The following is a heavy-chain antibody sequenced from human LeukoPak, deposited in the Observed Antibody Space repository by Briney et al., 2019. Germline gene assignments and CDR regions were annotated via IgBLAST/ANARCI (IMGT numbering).Heavy chain of an antibody. Sequence: PSETLSLTCAVYGGSISGYYWSWIRQTPGKGLEWIGEINHSESTNYNPSLKSRVTISGDTSKNQFSLKLSSVTAAATAVYYCARLSLAAFDPWGQGTLVTVSS. J-gene: IGHJ5*02. CDR3: ARLSLAAFDP. CDR2: INHSEST. CDR1: GGSISGYY. V-gene: IGHV4-34*01.